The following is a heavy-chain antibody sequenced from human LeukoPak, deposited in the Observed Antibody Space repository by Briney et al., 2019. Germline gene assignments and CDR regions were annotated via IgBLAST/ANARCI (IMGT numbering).Heavy chain of an antibody. J-gene: IGHJ5*02. D-gene: IGHD6-13*01. CDR2: INHSGST. V-gene: IGHV4-34*01. Sequence: SETLSLTCAVYGGPFSGYYWSWIRQPPGKGLEWIGEINHSGSTNYNPSLKSRVTISVDTSKNQFSLKLSSVTAADTAVYYCARGSRSRALDPWGQGTLVTVSS. CDR1: GGPFSGYY. CDR3: ARGSRSRALDP.